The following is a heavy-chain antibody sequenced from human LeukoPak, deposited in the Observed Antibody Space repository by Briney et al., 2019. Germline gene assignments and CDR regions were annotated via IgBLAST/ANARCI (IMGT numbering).Heavy chain of an antibody. CDR2: ISWNSGCI. Sequence: PGGSLRLSCAASGFTLDDYAMHWVRQAPGKGLEWVSGISWNSGCIDYADSVKGRFTISRDNAKNSLYLQMNSLRAEDTALYYCAKGRGPYYDILTGEYYGMDVWGQGTTVTVSS. V-gene: IGHV3-9*01. CDR1: GFTLDDYA. CDR3: AKGRGPYYDILTGEYYGMDV. D-gene: IGHD3-9*01. J-gene: IGHJ6*02.